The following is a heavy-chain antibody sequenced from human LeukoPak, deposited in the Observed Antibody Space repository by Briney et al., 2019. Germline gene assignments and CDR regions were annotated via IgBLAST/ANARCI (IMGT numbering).Heavy chain of an antibody. J-gene: IGHJ6*03. CDR3: ARLGTPLYYYYMDV. CDR1: GYTFTSYY. D-gene: IGHD1-7*01. CDR2: INPSDGST. V-gene: IGHV1-46*01. Sequence: ASVKVSCKASGYTFTSYYMHWVRQAPGQGLEWMGKINPSDGSTRYAQKFQGRVTMTRDMSTSTVYMELRSLRSDDTAVYYCARLGTPLYYYYMDVWGKGATVTISS.